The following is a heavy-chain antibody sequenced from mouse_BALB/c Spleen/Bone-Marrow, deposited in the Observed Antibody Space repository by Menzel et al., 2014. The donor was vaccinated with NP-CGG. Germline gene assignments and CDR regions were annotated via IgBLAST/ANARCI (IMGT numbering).Heavy chain of an antibody. V-gene: IGHV1S127*01. D-gene: IGHD2-14*01. CDR2: IDPSDSYS. CDR1: GYTFTSYW. J-gene: IGHJ3*01. CDR3: TSYYRSFDY. Sequence: VQLQESGAELVKPGASVKMSCKASGYTFTSYWMHWVKQRPGQGLEWIGVIDPSDSYSSYNQKFKGKATLTVDTSSTTAYMQVDNLASEDSAGYYCTSYYRSFDYWGQGTLVTVSA.